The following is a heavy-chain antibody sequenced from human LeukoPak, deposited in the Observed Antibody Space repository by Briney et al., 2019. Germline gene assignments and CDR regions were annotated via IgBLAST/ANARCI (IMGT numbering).Heavy chain of an antibody. Sequence: ASVKVSCKASGYTFIGHYMHWVRQAPGQGLEWMGWIHPNSGGTNYAQKFQGRVTMTGDTSISTAYMELSRLRSDDTAVYFCAREYSSSSWVFDFWGQGTLVTVSS. CDR3: AREYSSSSWVFDF. J-gene: IGHJ4*02. CDR1: GYTFIGHY. CDR2: IHPNSGGT. V-gene: IGHV1-2*02. D-gene: IGHD6-6*01.